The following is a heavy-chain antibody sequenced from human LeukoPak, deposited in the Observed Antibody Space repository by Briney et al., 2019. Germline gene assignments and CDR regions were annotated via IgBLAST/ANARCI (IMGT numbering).Heavy chain of an antibody. J-gene: IGHJ4*02. CDR2: IFYSGST. CDR3: ASGTLEWLLYLDY. V-gene: IGHV4-31*03. D-gene: IGHD3-3*01. Sequence: SETLSLTCTVSGGSISSGGHYWSWIRQHPGKGLEWIGYIFYSGSTYYNPSLVSRVVISVDASKNQFALNLSSVTAADTAVYYCASGTLEWLLYLDYWGQGTLVTVSS. CDR1: GGSISSGGHY.